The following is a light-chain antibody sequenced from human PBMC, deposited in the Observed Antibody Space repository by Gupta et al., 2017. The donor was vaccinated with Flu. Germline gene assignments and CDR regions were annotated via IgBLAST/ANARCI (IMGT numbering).Light chain of an antibody. J-gene: IGKJ1*01. CDR1: QSVRTK. CDR3: QQDDSWPPWT. CDR2: DAS. Sequence: ATLSVSPGERAALSCRASQSVRTKLAWYQQKPGQAPRLLIYDASTRHTGIPVRFRGSGYGTEFTLTISSGQSEDFAVYYCQQDDSWPPWTLGQGTKVEIK. V-gene: IGKV3-15*01.